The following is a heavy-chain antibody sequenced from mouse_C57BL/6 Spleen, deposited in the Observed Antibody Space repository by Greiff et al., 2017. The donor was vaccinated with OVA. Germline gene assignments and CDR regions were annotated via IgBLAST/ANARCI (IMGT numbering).Heavy chain of an antibody. J-gene: IGHJ4*01. CDR2: IHPNRGRT. D-gene: IGHD2-3*01. Sequence: QVQLQQPGAELVKPGASVKLSCKASGYTFTSYWMHWVKQRPGQGLEWIGMIHPNRGRTHDNEKFKSKSTLTVDKSSSTAYMQRSSLTSEDSAVYYCARLYDGYYDARDYWGQGTSVTVSS. CDR3: ARLYDGYYDARDY. V-gene: IGHV1-64*01. CDR1: GYTFTSYW.